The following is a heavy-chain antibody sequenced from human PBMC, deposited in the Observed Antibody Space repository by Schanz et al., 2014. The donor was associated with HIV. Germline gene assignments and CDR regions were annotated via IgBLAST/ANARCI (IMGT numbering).Heavy chain of an antibody. V-gene: IGHV1-8*02. J-gene: IGHJ6*02. D-gene: IGHD3-3*02. Sequence: QVQLVQSGAEVQKPGASVKVSCKASGYSFTSYDINWVRQATGQGLEWMGWVNPKSGNTGYAQKFQGRLTMTRNTSISTAYMELSSLRSADTAVYFCARAAFSSEYYYGMDVWGQGTTVTVSS. CDR1: GYSFTSYD. CDR2: VNPKSGNT. CDR3: ARAAFSSEYYYGMDV.